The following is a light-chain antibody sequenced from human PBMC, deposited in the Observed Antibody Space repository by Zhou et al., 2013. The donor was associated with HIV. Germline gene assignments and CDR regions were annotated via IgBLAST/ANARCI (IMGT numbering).Light chain of an antibody. CDR1: QGISSY. CDR2: GAS. J-gene: IGKJ4*01. Sequence: DIQLTQSPSFLSVSVGDRVTITCRASQGISSYLAWYQQKPGKAPKLLIYGASTLQSGVPSRFSGSGSGTEFTLTISSLQPEDFAAYYCQQLDSFPLTFGGGTQVEIK. V-gene: IGKV1-9*01. CDR3: QQLDSFPLT.